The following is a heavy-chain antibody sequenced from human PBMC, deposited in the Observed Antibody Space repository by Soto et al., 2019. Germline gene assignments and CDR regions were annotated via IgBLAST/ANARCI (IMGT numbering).Heavy chain of an antibody. Sequence: QVQLQQWGAELLKPSETLSLTCAVYGGSFSGYYWSWIRQPPGKGREWIGEINHSGSTNYNPSLKSRVTISVDTSKNQFSLKLSSVTAADTAVYYCARVRAYGSGSYPLRRGRFDPWGQGTLVTVSS. V-gene: IGHV4-34*01. CDR3: ARVRAYGSGSYPLRRGRFDP. CDR2: INHSGST. D-gene: IGHD3-10*01. CDR1: GGSFSGYY. J-gene: IGHJ5*02.